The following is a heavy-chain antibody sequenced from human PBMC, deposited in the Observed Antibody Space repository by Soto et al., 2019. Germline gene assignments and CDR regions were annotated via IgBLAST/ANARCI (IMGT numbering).Heavy chain of an antibody. D-gene: IGHD6-19*01. J-gene: IGHJ4*02. V-gene: IGHV4-59*01. CDR2: IFYSGDT. CDR3: ARLSNSGNGWSTFDY. Sequence: SETLSLTCTVSGGSINNYRWIWMRQPPGKGLEWIGYIFYSGDTNSSPSLKSRVTISVDTSKNQFSLKLSSVTTADTAVYYCARLSNSGNGWSTFDYWGRGTLVTVYS. CDR1: GGSINNYR.